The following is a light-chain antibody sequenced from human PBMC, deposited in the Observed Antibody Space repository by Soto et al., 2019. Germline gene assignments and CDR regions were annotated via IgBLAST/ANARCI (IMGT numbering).Light chain of an antibody. CDR1: QSVSSN. Sequence: EIVMTQSPATLSVSPGERATLSCRASQSVSSNLAWYQQKPGQAPRLLIYGASTRATGIPARFSGSGSGTEFTLTINSLQSEDVAVYYCQQYNNWLTWTFGQGTKVDIK. CDR3: QQYNNWLTWT. CDR2: GAS. V-gene: IGKV3-15*01. J-gene: IGKJ1*01.